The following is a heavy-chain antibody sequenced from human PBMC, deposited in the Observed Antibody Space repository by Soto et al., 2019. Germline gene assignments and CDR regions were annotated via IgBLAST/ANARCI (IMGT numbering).Heavy chain of an antibody. CDR1: GFTFSSYG. CDR3: ARGRDSYGPRLGYGMDV. V-gene: IGHV3-33*01. Sequence: LRLSCAASGFTFSSYGMHWVRQAPGKGLEWVAVIWYDGSNKYYADSVKGRFTISRDNSKNTLYLQMNSLRAEDTAVYYCARGRDSYGPRLGYGMDVWGQGTTVTVSS. D-gene: IGHD5-18*01. J-gene: IGHJ6*02. CDR2: IWYDGSNK.